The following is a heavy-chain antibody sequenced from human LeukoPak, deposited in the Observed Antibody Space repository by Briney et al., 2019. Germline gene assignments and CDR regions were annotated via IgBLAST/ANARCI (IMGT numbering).Heavy chain of an antibody. CDR2: INHSGST. D-gene: IGHD3-10*01. J-gene: IGHJ6*03. CDR3: ARRMGRRFGERYYYYHYMDV. CDR1: GGSFSGYY. V-gene: IGHV4-34*01. Sequence: SETLSLTCAVYGGSFSGYYWSWIRQPPGKGLEWIGEINHSGSTNYNPSLKSRVTISVDTSKNQFSLKLSFVTAADTAVYYCARRMGRRFGERYYYYHYMDVWGKGTTVTISS.